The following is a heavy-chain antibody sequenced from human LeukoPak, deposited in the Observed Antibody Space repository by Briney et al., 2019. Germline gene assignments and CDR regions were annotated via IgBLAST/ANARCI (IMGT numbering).Heavy chain of an antibody. D-gene: IGHD5-18*01. Sequence: GGSLRLSCAASGFTFSSYWTSWVRQAPGKGLEWVANIKQDGSEKYYVDSVKGRFTISRDNAKNSLYLQMNSLRAEDTAVYYCARVLGVDTAMGGGDYWGQGTLVTVSS. CDR3: ARVLGVDTAMGGGDY. CDR1: GFTFSSYW. J-gene: IGHJ4*02. CDR2: IKQDGSEK. V-gene: IGHV3-7*01.